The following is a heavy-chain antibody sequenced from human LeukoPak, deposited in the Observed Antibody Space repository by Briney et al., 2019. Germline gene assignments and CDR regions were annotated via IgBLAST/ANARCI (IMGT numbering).Heavy chain of an antibody. CDR2: FDPEDGET. D-gene: IGHD6-13*01. CDR1: GYTLTELS. J-gene: IGHJ4*02. CDR3: ATGDSSGWWFDY. V-gene: IGHV1-24*01. Sequence: ASVKVSCKVSGYTLTELSMHWVRQAPGKGLEWIGGFDPEDGETIYAQKFQGRVTMTEDTSTDTAYMELSSLRSEDTAVYYCATGDSSGWWFDYWGQGTLVTVSS.